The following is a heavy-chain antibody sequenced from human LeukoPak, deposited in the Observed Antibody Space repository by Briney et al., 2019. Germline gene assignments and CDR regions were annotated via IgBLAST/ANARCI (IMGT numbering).Heavy chain of an antibody. V-gene: IGHV1-2*02. CDR1: GYTFTGYY. CDR2: INPNSGGT. D-gene: IGHD1-14*01. J-gene: IGHJ5*02. CDR3: AREDEDHHGPSNWFDP. Sequence: PLASVKVSCKASGYTFTGYYMHWVRQAPGQGLEWMGWINPNSGGTNYAQKFQGRVTMTRDTSISTAYMELSRLRSDDTAVYYCAREDEDHHGPSNWFDPWGQGTLVTVSS.